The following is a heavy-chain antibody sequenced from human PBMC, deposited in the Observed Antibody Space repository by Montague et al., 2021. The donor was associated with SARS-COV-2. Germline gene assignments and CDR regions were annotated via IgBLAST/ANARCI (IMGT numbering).Heavy chain of an antibody. D-gene: IGHD3-22*01. Sequence: SETLSLTCAVYGGSFSDYSWSWIRQPPGKGLEWIGEINHRGTSKYNTSLKSRVSISLDTSKNRFSLYLSSVTAADTAVYYCARGRQHFNMIVVVMTGGEYYFDYWGQGTLVTVSS. J-gene: IGHJ4*02. CDR3: ARGRQHFNMIVVVMTGGEYYFDY. CDR1: GGSFSDYS. V-gene: IGHV4-34*01. CDR2: INHRGTS.